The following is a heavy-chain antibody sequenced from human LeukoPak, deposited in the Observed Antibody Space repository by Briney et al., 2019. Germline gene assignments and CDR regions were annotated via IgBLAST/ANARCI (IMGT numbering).Heavy chain of an antibody. D-gene: IGHD6-13*01. V-gene: IGHV4-4*07. CDR2: IYTSGST. Sequence: SETLSLTCTVSGGSISSYYWSWIRQPAGKGLEWIGRIYTSGSTNYNPSLKSRVTMSVDTSKNQFSLKLSSVTAADTAVYYCARGLFAAAGDPYFDYWGQGTLVTVSS. CDR1: GGSISSYY. CDR3: ARGLFAAAGDPYFDY. J-gene: IGHJ4*02.